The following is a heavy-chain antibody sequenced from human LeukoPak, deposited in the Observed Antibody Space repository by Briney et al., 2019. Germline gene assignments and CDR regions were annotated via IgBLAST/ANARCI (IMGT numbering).Heavy chain of an antibody. D-gene: IGHD3-9*01. J-gene: IGHJ4*02. CDR1: GGSISSGSYY. Sequence: PSETLSLTCTGSGGSISSGSYYWSWIRQPAGKVLEWIGRIYTSGSTNYNPSLKRRVTISVDTSKNQFSLKLSSPPAADPAVYYCARYFGRWDFDYWGQGTLVPVSS. CDR2: IYTSGST. V-gene: IGHV4-61*02. CDR3: ARYFGRWDFDY.